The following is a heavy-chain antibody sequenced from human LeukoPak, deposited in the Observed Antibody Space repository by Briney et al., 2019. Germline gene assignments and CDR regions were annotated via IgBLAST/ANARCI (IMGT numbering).Heavy chain of an antibody. D-gene: IGHD2-8*01. CDR2: IYYSGST. V-gene: IGHV4-59*02. Sequence: PSSGPFGTWRETGGSGSSDDCGWSRQLQGKGLEWIGYIYYSGSTDYNPSLKSRVTISVDTSKNQFSLKLSSVTAADTAVYYCARDASYPWMVWVSRGYLWFDPWGQGTLVTVSS. CDR3: ARDASYPWMVWVSRGYLWFDP. CDR1: GGSGSSDD. J-gene: IGHJ5*02.